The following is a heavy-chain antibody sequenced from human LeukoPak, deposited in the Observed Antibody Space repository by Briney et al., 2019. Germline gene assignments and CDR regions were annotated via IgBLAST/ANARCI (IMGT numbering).Heavy chain of an antibody. CDR2: IIPIFGTA. CDR1: GGTFSSYA. J-gene: IGHJ5*02. D-gene: IGHD2-2*01. CDR3: ARSSPYCSSTSCYSWFDP. V-gene: IGHV1-69*13. Sequence: SVTVSCKASGGTFSSYAISWVRQAPGQGLEWMGGIIPIFGTANYAQKFQGRVTITADESTSTAYMELSSLRSEDTAVYYCARSSPYCSSTSCYSWFDPWGQGTLVTVSS.